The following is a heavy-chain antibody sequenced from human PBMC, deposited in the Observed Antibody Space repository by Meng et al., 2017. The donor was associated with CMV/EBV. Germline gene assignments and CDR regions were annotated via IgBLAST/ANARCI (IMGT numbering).Heavy chain of an antibody. V-gene: IGHV3-21*01. CDR1: VFTFIACV. CDR2: ISSTGTFI. J-gene: IGHJ4*02. Sequence: GESLKISCAASVFTFIACVIHWVRQAPGKGLEWVSSISSTGTFIHYADSVEGRFTIARDNTKTSLYLQMDTLRAEDTAVYYCAGVAYDYGDRHFAYWGQGALVTVSS. D-gene: IGHD4-17*01. CDR3: AGVAYDYGDRHFAY.